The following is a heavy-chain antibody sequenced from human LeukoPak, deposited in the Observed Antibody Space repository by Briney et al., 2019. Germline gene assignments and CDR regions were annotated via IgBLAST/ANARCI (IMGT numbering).Heavy chain of an antibody. J-gene: IGHJ3*02. CDR1: GYTFTSYY. CDR2: INPSGGST. CDR3: ARAVTARQRFDI. Sequence: ASVKVSCKACGYTFTSYYMHWVRLAPGQGLEWMGIINPSGGSTSYAQKFQGRVTMTRDMSTSTVYMELSSLRSEDTAVYYCARAVTARQRFDIWGQGAMVTVSS. V-gene: IGHV1-46*01. D-gene: IGHD6-6*01.